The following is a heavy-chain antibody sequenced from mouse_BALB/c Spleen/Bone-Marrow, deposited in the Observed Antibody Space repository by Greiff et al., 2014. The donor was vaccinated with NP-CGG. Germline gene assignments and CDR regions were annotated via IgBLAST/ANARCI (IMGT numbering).Heavy chain of an antibody. CDR2: ISSGGGST. Sequence: EVKLVESGGGLVKPGGSLKLSCAASGFAFSSYDMSWVRQTPEKRLEWVAYISSGGGSTYYADTVKGRFTIPRDNAKNTLYLQMSSLKSEDTAMYYCARQILRGFGYWGQGTPVTASA. D-gene: IGHD1-1*01. V-gene: IGHV5-12-1*01. CDR3: ARQILRGFGY. J-gene: IGHJ3*02. CDR1: GFAFSSYD.